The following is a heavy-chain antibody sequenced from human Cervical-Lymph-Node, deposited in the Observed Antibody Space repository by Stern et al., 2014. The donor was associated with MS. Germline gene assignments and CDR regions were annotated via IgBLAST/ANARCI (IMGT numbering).Heavy chain of an antibody. D-gene: IGHD3-10*01. CDR1: EIPLSSSGLG. J-gene: IGHJ4*02. CDR3: AHLEGQYYASETSLGPFFDY. Sequence: QITLKESGQTVVRPTQTLTLTCTFSEIPLSSSGLGVGWIRQPPGKALEWLALVYWDDEKRYSPSLKGRLTITKDSSKNQVVLRMPNMDPVDTATYYCAHLEGQYYASETSLGPFFDYWGQGILVTVSS. CDR2: VYWDDEK. V-gene: IGHV2-5*02.